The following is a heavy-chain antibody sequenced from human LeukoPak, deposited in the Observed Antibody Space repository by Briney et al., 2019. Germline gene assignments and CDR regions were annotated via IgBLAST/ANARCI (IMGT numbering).Heavy chain of an antibody. CDR2: INHSGST. V-gene: IGHV4-34*01. CDR1: GGSFSGYY. J-gene: IGHJ4*02. D-gene: IGHD6-13*01. Sequence: SETLSLTCAVYGGSFSGYYWSWIRQPPGKGLEWIGEINHSGSTNYNPSLKSRVTISVDMSKNQFSLKLSSVTAADTAVYYCARRIAAAAQDYWGQGTLVTVSS. CDR3: ARRIAAAAQDY.